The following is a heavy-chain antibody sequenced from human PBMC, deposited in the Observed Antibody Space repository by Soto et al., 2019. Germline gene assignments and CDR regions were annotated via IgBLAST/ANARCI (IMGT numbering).Heavy chain of an antibody. CDR1: GGSISSSSYY. V-gene: IGHV4-39*02. CDR2: IYYSGST. J-gene: IGHJ2*01. CDR3: ARDHPIYDSSVYYRPSWYFDL. D-gene: IGHD3-22*01. Sequence: SETLSLTCTVSGGSISSSSYYWGWIRQAPGKGLEWIGSIYYSGSTYYNPSLKSRITISVDTSKNQFSLKLSSVTAADTAVYFCARDHPIYDSSVYYRPSWYFDLPCPGTLVTVSS.